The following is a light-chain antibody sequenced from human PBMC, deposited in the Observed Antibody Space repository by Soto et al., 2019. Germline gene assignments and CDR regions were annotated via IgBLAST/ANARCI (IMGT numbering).Light chain of an antibody. CDR2: KAS. V-gene: IGKV1-5*03. CDR3: QQYHSYPWT. Sequence: DIQMTQSPSILSASVGDRVTITCRASQSVNNWLAWYQQRSGKAPTLLIYKASSLQIEVPSRFSGSGSGTEFTLTISSLQPDDFATYYCQQYHSYPWTFGQGTKVDIK. CDR1: QSVNNW. J-gene: IGKJ1*01.